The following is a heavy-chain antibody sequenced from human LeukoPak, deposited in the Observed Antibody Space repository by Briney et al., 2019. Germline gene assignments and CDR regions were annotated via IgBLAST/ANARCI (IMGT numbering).Heavy chain of an antibody. CDR3: ARDVITFGGVPDY. D-gene: IGHD3-16*01. Sequence: GGTLRLSCAASGFTFSDYWMHWVRQAPGKGLVWVSRINSDGSSTTYADSVKGRFTISRDNAKNTLYLQMNSLRAEDTAVYYCARDVITFGGVPDYWGQGTLVTVSS. V-gene: IGHV3-74*01. CDR1: GFTFSDYW. CDR2: INSDGSST. J-gene: IGHJ4*02.